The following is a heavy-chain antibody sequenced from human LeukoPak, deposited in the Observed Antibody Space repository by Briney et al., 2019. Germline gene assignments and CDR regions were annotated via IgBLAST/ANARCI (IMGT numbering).Heavy chain of an antibody. CDR2: INPSGSST. CDR1: GYTFTSYY. Sequence: ASVKVSCKASGYTFTSYYMHWVRQAPGQGRAWMGIINPSGSSTSYAQKFRGRVTITRDTSTSTVYMELSSLRSEDTAMYFCARNLRGDRMRYFDLWGRGTLVTVSS. V-gene: IGHV1-46*01. CDR3: ARNLRGDRMRYFDL. J-gene: IGHJ2*01. D-gene: IGHD3-10*01.